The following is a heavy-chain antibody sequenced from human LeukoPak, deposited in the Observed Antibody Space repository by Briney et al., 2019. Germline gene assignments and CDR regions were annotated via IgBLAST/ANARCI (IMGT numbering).Heavy chain of an antibody. CDR1: GGSISSYY. V-gene: IGHV4-4*07. Sequence: SETLSLTCTVSGGSISSYYWSWIRQPAGKGLEWIGRIYTSGSTNYNPSLKSRVTMSVDTSKNQFSLKLSSVTAADTAVYYCAREPPFYYDSSGTAGSYWGQGTLVTVSS. CDR3: AREPPFYYDSSGTAGSY. J-gene: IGHJ4*02. D-gene: IGHD3-22*01. CDR2: IYTSGST.